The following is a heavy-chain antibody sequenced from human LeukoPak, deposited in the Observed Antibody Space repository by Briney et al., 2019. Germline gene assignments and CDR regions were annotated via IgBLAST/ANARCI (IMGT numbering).Heavy chain of an antibody. Sequence: ASVKVSCKSSGYTFINYGISWVRQARGRGLEWMGWTNINNGNTYYEQKLQGRVTMTTDKSTSTTYMDLRSLRADDTAVYYCARDWDFGDNLDAFDLWGQGTVVTVSS. D-gene: IGHD4-17*01. CDR1: GYTFINYG. CDR2: TNINNGNT. J-gene: IGHJ3*01. V-gene: IGHV1-18*01. CDR3: ARDWDFGDNLDAFDL.